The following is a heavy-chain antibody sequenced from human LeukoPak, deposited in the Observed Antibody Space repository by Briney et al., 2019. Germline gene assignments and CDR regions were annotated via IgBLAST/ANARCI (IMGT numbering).Heavy chain of an antibody. Sequence: GGSLRLSCAASGFTFSSYSMTWVRQAPGKGLEWVSSISSSSSYIYYANSVKGRFTISRDNAKNSLYLQMNSLRAEDTAVYYCARMRSSWFDPWGQGTLVTVSS. D-gene: IGHD1-26*01. V-gene: IGHV3-21*01. CDR1: GFTFSSYS. CDR2: ISSSSSYI. J-gene: IGHJ5*02. CDR3: ARMRSSWFDP.